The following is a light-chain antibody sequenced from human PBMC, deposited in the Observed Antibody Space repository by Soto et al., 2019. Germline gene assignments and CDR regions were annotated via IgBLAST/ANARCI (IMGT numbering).Light chain of an antibody. CDR1: QTISSW. Sequence: DIQMTQSPSTLSGSVGDRVTITCRASQTISSWLAWYQQQPGKAPKLLIYKASTLKSGVPSRFSGSGSGTEFTLTISSLQPEDFATYYCLQHNSYPSTFGQGTKVDIK. CDR2: KAS. J-gene: IGKJ1*01. V-gene: IGKV1-5*03. CDR3: LQHNSYPST.